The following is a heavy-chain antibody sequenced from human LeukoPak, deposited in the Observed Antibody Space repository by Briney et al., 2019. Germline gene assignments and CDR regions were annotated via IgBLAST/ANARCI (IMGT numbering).Heavy chain of an antibody. V-gene: IGHV3-53*01. CDR2: IYSGGGT. CDR1: GFTVRSNY. Sequence: GGSLTLSCAASGFTVRSNYMSWVRQAPGKGLEWVSVIYSGGGTFYADSVTGRFTISRDNSKNTLYLQMNSLRAEDTAVYYCASGTTMVQGVIFAYWGQGTLVTVSS. J-gene: IGHJ4*02. CDR3: ASGTTMVQGVIFAY. D-gene: IGHD3-10*01.